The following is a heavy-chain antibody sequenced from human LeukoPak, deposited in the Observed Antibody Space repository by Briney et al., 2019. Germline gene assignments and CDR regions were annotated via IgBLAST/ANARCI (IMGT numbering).Heavy chain of an antibody. CDR2: IYQSGST. CDR3: ASRSYYYDSSGQEDY. Sequence: ASESLSPTCAVSAYSISSGYYGAWIRQPPGKGLEWIWSIYQSGSTYYTPSLKCRVTISVDTSKIQFSLKLSSVTAADTAVYYCASRSYYYDSSGQEDYWGQGTLVTVSS. CDR1: AYSISSGYY. D-gene: IGHD3-22*01. V-gene: IGHV4-38-2*01. J-gene: IGHJ4*02.